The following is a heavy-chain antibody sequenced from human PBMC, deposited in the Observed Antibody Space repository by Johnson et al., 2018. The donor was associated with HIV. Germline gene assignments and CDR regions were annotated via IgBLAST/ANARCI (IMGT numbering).Heavy chain of an antibody. CDR1: GFTVSGNY. CDR3: ARDGESQQLPLGDAFDV. CDR2: IYSGGST. D-gene: IGHD6-13*01. Sequence: EVQLVESGGALVQPGGSLRLSCAASGFTVSGNYMSWVRQAPGKGLEWVSVIYSGGSTQYADSVRGRFTISRDNSKNTLYLQMSSRRAEDTAMYYCARDGESQQLPLGDAFDVWGQGTMVTVSS. V-gene: IGHV3-66*01. J-gene: IGHJ3*01.